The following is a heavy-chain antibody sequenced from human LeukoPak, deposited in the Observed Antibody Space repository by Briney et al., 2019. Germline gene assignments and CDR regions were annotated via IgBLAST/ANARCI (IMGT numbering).Heavy chain of an antibody. CDR3: ARGRRVAVAGTYYSTGPRLDP. CDR2: INHSGST. J-gene: IGHJ5*02. D-gene: IGHD6-19*01. Sequence: SETLPLTCAVYVGSFSGYYWSWIRQPPGKGLEWIGEINHSGSTNYNPSLKSRVTISVDTSKNQFSLKLSSVTAADTAVYYCARGRRVAVAGTYYSTGPRLDPWGQGTLVTVSS. CDR1: VGSFSGYY. V-gene: IGHV4-34*01.